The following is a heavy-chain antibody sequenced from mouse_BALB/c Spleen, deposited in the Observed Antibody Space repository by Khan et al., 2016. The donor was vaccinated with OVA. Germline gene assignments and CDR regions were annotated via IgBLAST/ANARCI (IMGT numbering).Heavy chain of an antibody. Sequence: QIQLVQSGPELKKPGETVRISCKASGYTFTTAGIQWVQKMPGKGLKWIGWINTHSGVPKYAEDFKGRFAFSLEISVNTAYLQITNLKNEDTATYFCASGGAAYYRNDGSAMEYWGQGTSVTVSS. CDR2: INTHSGVP. J-gene: IGHJ4*01. CDR3: ASGGAAYYRNDGSAMEY. CDR1: GYTFTTAG. D-gene: IGHD2-14*01. V-gene: IGHV9-4*02.